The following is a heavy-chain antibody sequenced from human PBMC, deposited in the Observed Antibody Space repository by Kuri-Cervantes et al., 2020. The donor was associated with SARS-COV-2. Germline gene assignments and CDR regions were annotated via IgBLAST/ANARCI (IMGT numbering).Heavy chain of an antibody. CDR1: GGAISSGGYY. CDR3: ARVGYQLLLGIDY. Sequence: SCTVSGGAISSGGYYWSWTRQHPGKGLEWIGYIYYTGNTYYNPSLKTRVTISVDTSKNQLSLRLRFVTAADTAVYYCARVGYQLLLGIDYWGQGTLVTVSS. J-gene: IGHJ4*02. V-gene: IGHV4-31*02. CDR2: IYYTGNT. D-gene: IGHD2-2*01.